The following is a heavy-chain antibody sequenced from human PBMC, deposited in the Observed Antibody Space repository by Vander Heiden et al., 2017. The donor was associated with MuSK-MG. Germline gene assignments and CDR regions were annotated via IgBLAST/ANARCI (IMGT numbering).Heavy chain of an antibody. J-gene: IGHJ6*03. V-gene: IGHV3-21*01. CDR1: VFTFSTYS. D-gene: IGHD4-4*01. CDR2: ISRSGRYI. Sequence: EVQLVESGGGLVKPGGSLRLSCAASVFTFSTYSMNWVRQAPGKGLEWVSSISRSGRYIYYADSMKGRFTISRDNAKNSLYLQMNSLRAEDTAVYYCAKGENSNPTNMDVWGKGTTVTVSS. CDR3: AKGENSNPTNMDV.